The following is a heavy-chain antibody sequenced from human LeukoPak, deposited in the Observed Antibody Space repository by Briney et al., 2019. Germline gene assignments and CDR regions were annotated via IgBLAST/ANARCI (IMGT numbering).Heavy chain of an antibody. CDR3: ASEPGSGSFDF. CDR2: INPSGGST. D-gene: IGHD3-10*01. V-gene: IGHV1-46*01. Sequence: ASVRVSCKASGYTFTRYYIHWVRQAPGQGLEWMGIINPSGGSTNYAQKFQGRVTMTRDTSTSTFYMELSSLRSEDTAVYYCASEPGSGSFDFWGQGTLVTVSS. J-gene: IGHJ4*02. CDR1: GYTFTRYY.